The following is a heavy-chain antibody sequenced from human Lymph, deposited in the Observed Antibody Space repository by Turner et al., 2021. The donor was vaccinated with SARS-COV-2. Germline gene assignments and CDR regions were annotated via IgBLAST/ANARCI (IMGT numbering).Heavy chain of an antibody. CDR1: GYTFTGYY. Sequence: QLQLVQSGAEAKKPGASVKVSCKASGYTFTGYYMHWVRQAPGQGLEWMGWINPNSGGTNYAQKFQGRVTMTRDTSISTAYMELSRLRSDDTAVYYCARDVERYNDFWSGYSGGYGLDVWGQGTTVTVSS. CDR3: ARDVERYNDFWSGYSGGYGLDV. D-gene: IGHD3-3*01. CDR2: INPNSGGT. V-gene: IGHV1-2*02. J-gene: IGHJ6*02.